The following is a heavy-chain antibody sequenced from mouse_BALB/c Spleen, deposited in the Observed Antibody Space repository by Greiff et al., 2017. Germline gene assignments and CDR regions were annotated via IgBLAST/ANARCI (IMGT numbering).Heavy chain of an antibody. Sequence: EVKLQESGAELVRSGASVKLSCTASGFNIKDYYMHWVKQRPEQGLEWIGWIDPENGDTEYAPKFQGKATMTADTSSNTAYLQLSSLTSEDTAVYYCRIYYGILYAMDYWGQGTSVTVSS. D-gene: IGHD2-1*01. J-gene: IGHJ4*01. CDR1: GFNIKDYY. V-gene: IGHV14-4*02. CDR3: RIYYGILYAMDY. CDR2: IDPENGDT.